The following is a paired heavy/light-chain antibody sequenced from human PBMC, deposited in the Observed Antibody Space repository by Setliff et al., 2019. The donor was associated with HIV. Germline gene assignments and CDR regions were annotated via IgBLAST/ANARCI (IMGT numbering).Light chain of an antibody. Sequence: EIVLTQSPATLSLSPGERATLSCRASQSVSSYLAWYQQKPGQAPRLLIYDASNRATGIPARFSGSGSGTDFTLTISSLEPEDFAVYYCQQRSNWPPELTFGQGTRLEIK. CDR1: QSVSSY. CDR2: DAS. CDR3: QQRSNWPPELT. J-gene: IGKJ5*01. V-gene: IGKV3-11*01.
Heavy chain of an antibody. D-gene: IGHD1-26*01. CDR2: INWNGGST. CDR3: ARSIDSGSYVREAFDI. J-gene: IGHJ3*02. Sequence: EVQLVESGGGVVRPGGSLRLSCAASGFTFDDYGMSWVRQAPGKGLEWVSGINWNGGSTGYADSVKGRFTISRDNAKNSLYLQMNSLRAEDTALYYCARSIDSGSYVREAFDIWGQGTMVTVSS. V-gene: IGHV3-20*04. CDR1: GFTFDDYG.